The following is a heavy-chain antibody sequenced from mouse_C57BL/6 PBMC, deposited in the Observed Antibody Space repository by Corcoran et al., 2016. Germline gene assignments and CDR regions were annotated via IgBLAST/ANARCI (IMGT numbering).Heavy chain of an antibody. D-gene: IGHD1-1*01. CDR2: INPNNGGT. CDR1: GYTFTDYY. CDR3: AAGDYGSSYDYYAMDY. V-gene: IGHV1-26*01. Sequence: EVQLQQSGPELVKPGASVKISCKASGYTFTDYYMNWVKQSHGKSLEWIGDINPNNGGTSYNQKFKGKATLTVDKSSSTAYMELRSLTSEDSAVYYCAAGDYGSSYDYYAMDYWGQGTSVTVSS. J-gene: IGHJ4*01.